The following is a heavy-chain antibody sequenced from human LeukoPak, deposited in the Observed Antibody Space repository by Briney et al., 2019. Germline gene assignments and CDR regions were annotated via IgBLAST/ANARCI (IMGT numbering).Heavy chain of an antibody. Sequence: PGRSLRLSCAASGFTFSSHGTHWVRQAPGKGLEWVAVIWYDGSNKYYADSVKGRFTISRDNSKNTLYLQMNSLRAEDTAVYYCARDMAARREIDYWGQGTLVTVSS. D-gene: IGHD6-6*01. CDR3: ARDMAARREIDY. CDR2: IWYDGSNK. CDR1: GFTFSSHG. V-gene: IGHV3-33*08. J-gene: IGHJ4*02.